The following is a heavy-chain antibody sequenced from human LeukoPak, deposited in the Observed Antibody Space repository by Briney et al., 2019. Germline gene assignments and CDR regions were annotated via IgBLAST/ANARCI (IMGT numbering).Heavy chain of an antibody. D-gene: IGHD4-17*01. CDR2: IYYSGSS. CDR3: VRNGDYSADY. CDR1: GFTFDDYA. Sequence: LRLSCAASGFTFDDYAMHWVRQAPGKGLEWIGYIYYSGSSYYNPSLRSRVTISVDTSKNHFSLKLSSVTAADTAVYYCVRNGDYSADYWGQGTLVTVSS. J-gene: IGHJ4*02. V-gene: IGHV4-31*02.